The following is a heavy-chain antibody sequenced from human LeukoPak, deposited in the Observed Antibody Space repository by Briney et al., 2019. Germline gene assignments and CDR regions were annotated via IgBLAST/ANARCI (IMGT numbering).Heavy chain of an antibody. CDR3: AKDLAIFGVPRRRTFDY. J-gene: IGHJ4*02. D-gene: IGHD3-3*01. CDR2: INSDGRST. V-gene: IGHV3-23*01. Sequence: GGSLRLSCAASGFTFSSYAMSWVRQAPGKGLVWVSRINSDGRSTTYADSVKGRFTISRDNSKNTLYLQMNSLRAEDTAVYYCAKDLAIFGVPRRRTFDYWGQGTLVTVSS. CDR1: GFTFSSYA.